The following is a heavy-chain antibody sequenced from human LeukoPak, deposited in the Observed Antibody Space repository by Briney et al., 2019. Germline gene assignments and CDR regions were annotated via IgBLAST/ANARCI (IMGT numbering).Heavy chain of an antibody. V-gene: IGHV3-48*03. CDR3: ARDLDSSGWYDAFDI. Sequence: PGGSLRLSCAASGFTFSSYEMNWVRQAPGKGLEWVSYISSSGSTIYYADSVKGRFTISRDNAKNSLYLQMNSLRAEDTAVYYCARDLDSSGWYDAFDIWGQGTMVTVSS. D-gene: IGHD6-19*01. J-gene: IGHJ3*02. CDR1: GFTFSSYE. CDR2: ISSSGSTI.